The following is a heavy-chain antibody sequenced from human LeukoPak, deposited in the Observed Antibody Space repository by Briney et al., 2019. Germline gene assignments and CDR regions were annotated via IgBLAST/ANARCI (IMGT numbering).Heavy chain of an antibody. CDR2: ISGSGGST. CDR1: GFTFSSYA. V-gene: IGHV3-23*01. D-gene: IGHD6-19*01. CDR3: AKDRKQWLGPFDY. J-gene: IGHJ4*02. Sequence: PSGGSLRLSCAASGFTFSSYAMSWVRQAPGKGLEWVSAISGSGGSTYYADSVKGRFTISRDNPKNTLYLQMNSLRAEDTAVYYCAKDRKQWLGPFDYWGQGTLVTVSS.